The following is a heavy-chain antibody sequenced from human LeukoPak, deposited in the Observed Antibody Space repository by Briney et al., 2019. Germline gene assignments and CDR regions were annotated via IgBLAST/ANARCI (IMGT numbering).Heavy chain of an antibody. V-gene: IGHV3-48*02. CDR1: GFTFRTYS. J-gene: IGHJ3*02. CDR3: AREPRESCAAFDI. Sequence: GGSLRPSCAASGFTFRTYSMNWVRQAPGKGLEWVSYISSSSSSIYYADSVKGRFTISRDNAKNSLYLQMNSLRDEDTAVYYCAREPRESCAAFDIWGQGTMVTVSS. CDR2: ISSSSSSI.